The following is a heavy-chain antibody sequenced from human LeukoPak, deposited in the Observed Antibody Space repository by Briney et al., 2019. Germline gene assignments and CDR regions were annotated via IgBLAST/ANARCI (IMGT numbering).Heavy chain of an antibody. V-gene: IGHV3-7*01. J-gene: IGHJ4*02. CDR1: GFTFSSYW. CDR3: AKDLDYFDY. CDR2: IKQDETEK. Sequence: PGGSLRLSCAASGFTFSSYWMHWVRQAPGKGLVWVANIKQDETEKFYLGSVKGRFTISRDNAKNSLYLQMNSLRAEDTAVYYCAKDLDYFDYWGQGTLVTVSS.